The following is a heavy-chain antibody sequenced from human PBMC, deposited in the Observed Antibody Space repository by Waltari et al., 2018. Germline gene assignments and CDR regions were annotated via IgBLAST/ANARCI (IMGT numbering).Heavy chain of an antibody. J-gene: IGHJ1*01. CDR3: AREMEYFQH. Sequence: QVQLQESGPGLVKPSETLSLTCAVSGYSISSGYYWGWIRQPPGKGLEWSGSIYHSGSTYYNPSLKSRVTISVDTSKNQFSLKLSSVTAADTAVYYCAREMEYFQHWGQGTLVTVSS. V-gene: IGHV4-38-2*02. CDR2: IYHSGST. D-gene: IGHD2-8*01. CDR1: GYSISSGYY.